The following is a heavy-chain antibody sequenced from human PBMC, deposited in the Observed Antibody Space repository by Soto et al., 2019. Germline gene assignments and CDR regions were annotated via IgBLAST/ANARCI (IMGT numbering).Heavy chain of an antibody. CDR3: ARQVNGAYDFWSGYSSGAFDI. D-gene: IGHD3-3*01. V-gene: IGHV4-59*08. CDR2: IYYSGST. Sequence: ASETLSLTCTVSGGSISSYYWSWIRQPPGKGLEWIGYIYYSGSTNYNPSLKSRVTISVDTSKNQFSLKLSSVTAADTAVYYCARQVNGAYDFWSGYSSGAFDIWGQGTMVTVSS. J-gene: IGHJ3*02. CDR1: GGSISSYY.